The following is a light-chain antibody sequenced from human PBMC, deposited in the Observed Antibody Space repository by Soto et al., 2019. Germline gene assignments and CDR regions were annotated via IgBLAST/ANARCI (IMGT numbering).Light chain of an antibody. CDR3: SSYTSGSPYV. CDR1: SNDVGAYNY. V-gene: IGLV2-14*01. Sequence: SALTQPASVSGSPGQSITISCTGTSNDVGAYNYVSWYQQHPGKAPKLVIYEVSHRPSGISDRFSGSKSGNTASLTISGLQVEDEAEYYCSSYTSGSPYVFGPGTKLTVL. J-gene: IGLJ1*01. CDR2: EVS.